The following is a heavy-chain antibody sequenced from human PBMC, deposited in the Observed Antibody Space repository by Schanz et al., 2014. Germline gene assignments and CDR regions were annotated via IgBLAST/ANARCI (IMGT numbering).Heavy chain of an antibody. D-gene: IGHD5-12*01. J-gene: IGHJ4*02. CDR2: MNPKTGNT. Sequence: QVQLVQSGAEVKKPGASVRVSCKASGYTFTTYAMSWVRQATGQGLEWMGWMNPKTGNTDHAQKFQGRVSMTWDTSTSTAYLDLSRLRSEDTGVYSCARGIGGYGANNYFDYWGQGTLVTVSS. V-gene: IGHV1-8*02. CDR1: GYTFTTYA. CDR3: ARGIGGYGANNYFDY.